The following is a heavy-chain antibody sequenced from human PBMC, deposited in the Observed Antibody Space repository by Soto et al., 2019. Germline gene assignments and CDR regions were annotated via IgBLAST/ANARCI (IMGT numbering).Heavy chain of an antibody. Sequence: EVQLVESGGGLVQPGGSLRLPRAASGFLFSNYWMVWVRQVPRKGLLWVSRIKRDGRSTSYADPVKGRFTNSRDNTKNTLYLQMTSLRAEDTAVYYCAIGGGDYNYFDHWGQGILVTVSS. CDR1: GFLFSNYW. J-gene: IGHJ4*02. CDR2: IKRDGRST. V-gene: IGHV3-74*01. CDR3: AIGGGDYNYFDH. D-gene: IGHD2-21*01.